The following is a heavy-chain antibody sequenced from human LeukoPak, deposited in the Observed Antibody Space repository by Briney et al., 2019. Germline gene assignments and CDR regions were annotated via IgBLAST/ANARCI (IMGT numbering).Heavy chain of an antibody. V-gene: IGHV3-21*01. CDR1: GFTFSSYS. CDR2: ISSSSSYI. CDR3: ARDRGTMVRGVISWNY. J-gene: IGHJ4*02. Sequence: GGSLRLSCAASGFTFSSYSMNWVRLAPGKGLEWGSSISSSSSYIYYADSVKGRFTISRDNAKNSLYLQMNSLRAEDTAVYYCARDRGTMVRGVISWNYWGQGTLVTVSS. D-gene: IGHD3-10*01.